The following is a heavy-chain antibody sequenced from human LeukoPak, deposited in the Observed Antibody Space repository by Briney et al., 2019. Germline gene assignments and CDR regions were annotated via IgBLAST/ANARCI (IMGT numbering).Heavy chain of an antibody. D-gene: IGHD3-3*01. V-gene: IGHV4-59*12. Sequence: PSETLSLTCTVSGGSISNYYWSWIRQPPGKGLEWIGEVHLDGRTNYNPSLESRLTISVDLSENHVSLKLTSVTAADTAVYYCAREGGFYRPLDYSGQGTLVTVSS. J-gene: IGHJ4*02. CDR2: VHLDGRT. CDR1: GGSISNYY. CDR3: AREGGFYRPLDY.